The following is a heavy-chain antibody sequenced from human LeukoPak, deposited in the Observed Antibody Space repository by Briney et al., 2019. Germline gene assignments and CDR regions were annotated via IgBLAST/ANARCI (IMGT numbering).Heavy chain of an antibody. CDR3: ASADYGDYGMDV. V-gene: IGHV1-46*01. CDR1: GYTFTGYY. CDR2: INPSGGST. J-gene: IGHJ6*02. D-gene: IGHD4-17*01. Sequence: ASVTVSCKASGYTFTGYYMHWVRQAPGQGLEWMGIINPSGGSTSYAQKFQGRVTMTRDTSTSTVYMELSSLRSEDTAVYYCASADYGDYGMDVWGQGTTVTVSS.